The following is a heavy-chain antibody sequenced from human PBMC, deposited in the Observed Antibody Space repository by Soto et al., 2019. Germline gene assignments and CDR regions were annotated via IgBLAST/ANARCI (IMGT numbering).Heavy chain of an antibody. D-gene: IGHD3-16*02. CDR1: GGSFSGYY. Sequence: SETLSLTCAVYGGSFSGYYWSWIRQPPGKGLEWIGEINHSGSTNYNPSLKSRVTISVDTSKNQFSLKLSSVTAADTAVYYCASRGGELSSLYWGQGTLVTVSS. V-gene: IGHV4-34*01. CDR3: ASRGGELSSLY. CDR2: INHSGST. J-gene: IGHJ4*02.